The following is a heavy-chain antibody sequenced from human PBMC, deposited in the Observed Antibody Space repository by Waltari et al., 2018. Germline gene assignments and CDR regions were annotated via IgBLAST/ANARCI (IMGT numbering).Heavy chain of an antibody. J-gene: IGHJ5*02. D-gene: IGHD2-2*01. V-gene: IGHV3-64*07. CDR1: GFTFSSYA. Sequence: EVQLVESGGGLVQPGGSLRLSCAASGFTFSSYAMHWVRQAPGKGLEYVSAISSNGVGPYYADAGKGRFTITRDNSKNTLYLQMGSLRAEDMAVYYCARAHGAVVVPAGWFDPWGQGTLVTVSS. CDR2: ISSNGVGP. CDR3: ARAHGAVVVPAGWFDP.